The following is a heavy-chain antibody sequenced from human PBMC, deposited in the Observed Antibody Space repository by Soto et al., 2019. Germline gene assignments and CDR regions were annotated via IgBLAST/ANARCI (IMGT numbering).Heavy chain of an antibody. J-gene: IGHJ4*02. Sequence: SETLSLTCTLSGASITSTTYCWAWIRKPPGKGLEWVGSIYYSGETHYNPSLKSRVTISVDRSKNQFSLQMSSVTAADTAVYYCAKNLPRTGRFDYWGQGSLVTVSS. V-gene: IGHV4-39*01. CDR1: GASITSTTYC. CDR3: AKNLPRTGRFDY. CDR2: IYYSGET.